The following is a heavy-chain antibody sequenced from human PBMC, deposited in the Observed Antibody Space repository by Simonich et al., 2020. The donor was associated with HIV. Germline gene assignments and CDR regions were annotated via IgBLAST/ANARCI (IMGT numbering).Heavy chain of an antibody. D-gene: IGHD3-16*01. V-gene: IGHV3-30*07. CDR1: GFTYSSYA. CDR2: ISYDGSNK. CDR3: ASGGSISSVWADDY. Sequence: QVQLVESGGGVVQPGRSLRLSCAASGFTYSSYAMHCVRQAPGKVLEWVAVISYDGSNKYYADSVKGRFTISRDNSKNTLYLQMNSLRAEDTAVYYCASGGSISSVWADDYWGQGTLVTVSS. J-gene: IGHJ4*02.